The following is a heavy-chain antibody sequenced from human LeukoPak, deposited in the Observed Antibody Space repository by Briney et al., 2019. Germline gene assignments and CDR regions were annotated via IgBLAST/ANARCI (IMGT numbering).Heavy chain of an antibody. CDR3: AKDPMTTVTTTAY. J-gene: IGHJ4*02. CDR1: GFTFGDYA. CDR2: ISDSDGST. V-gene: IGHV3-23*01. Sequence: PGRSLRLSCTASGFTFGDYAMSWVRQAPGKGLEWVSSISDSDGSTYYADSVKGRFTISRDNSKNTLYLQMNSLRAEDTALYYCAKDPMTTVTTTAYWGQGTLVTVSS. D-gene: IGHD4-17*01.